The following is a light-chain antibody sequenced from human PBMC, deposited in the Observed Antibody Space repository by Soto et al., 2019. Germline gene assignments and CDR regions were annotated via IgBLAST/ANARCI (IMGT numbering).Light chain of an antibody. CDR2: AAS. CDR3: QQSYTKWT. CDR1: QNIGSY. V-gene: IGKV1-39*01. Sequence: DIQMTQSPSSLSASVGDRVTITCRASQNIGSYLNWYHQKPGKAPKVLISAASILHSGVPSRFSGSGSGTDFTLNITSLQHEDFANYSCQQSYTKWTFGQGTKLEI. J-gene: IGKJ1*01.